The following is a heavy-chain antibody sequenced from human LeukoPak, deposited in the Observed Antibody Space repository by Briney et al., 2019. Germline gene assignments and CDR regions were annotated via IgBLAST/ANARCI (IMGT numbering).Heavy chain of an antibody. CDR1: GGSISSGGYS. J-gene: IGHJ5*02. CDR3: ARGGLYYYGSGSYTPFDP. D-gene: IGHD3-10*01. Sequence: SETLSLTYAVSGGSISSGGYSWSWIRQPPGKGLEWIGYIYHSGSTYYNLSLKSRVTISVDRSKNQFSLKLSSVTAADTAVYYCARGGLYYYGSGSYTPFDPWGQGTLVTVSS. CDR2: IYHSGST. V-gene: IGHV4-30-2*01.